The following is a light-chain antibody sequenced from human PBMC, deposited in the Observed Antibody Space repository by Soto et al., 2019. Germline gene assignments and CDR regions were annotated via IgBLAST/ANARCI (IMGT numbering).Light chain of an antibody. J-gene: IGLJ1*01. Sequence: QSALTQPPSASGSPGQSVTISCTGTSSDVGGYNYVSWYQQHPGKAPKLMIFEVNKRPSGVPDRFSGSKSGNTASLTVSGLQAEDEADYYCSSFAGSNNFGVFGTGTKVTVL. CDR3: SSFAGSNNFGV. CDR1: SSDVGGYNY. CDR2: EVN. V-gene: IGLV2-8*01.